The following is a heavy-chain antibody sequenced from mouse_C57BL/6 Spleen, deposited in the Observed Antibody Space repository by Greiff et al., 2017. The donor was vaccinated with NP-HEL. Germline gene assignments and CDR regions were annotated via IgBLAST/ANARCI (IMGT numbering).Heavy chain of an antibody. CDR2: INPDSSTI. D-gene: IGHD1-1*01. V-gene: IGHV4-1*01. CDR3: ATIHYDSSYGYFDV. CDR1: GIDFSRYW. J-gene: IGHJ1*03. Sequence: DVMLVESGGGLVQPGGSLKLSCAASGIDFSRYWMSWVRRAPGKGLEWTGEINPDSSTINYAPSLKDKFIISRDNAKNTLYLQMSKVRSEDTALYYCATIHYDSSYGYFDVWGTGTTVTFSS.